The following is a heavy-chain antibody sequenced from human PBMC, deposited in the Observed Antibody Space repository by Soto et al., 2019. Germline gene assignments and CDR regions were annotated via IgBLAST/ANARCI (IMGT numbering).Heavy chain of an antibody. D-gene: IGHD2-15*01. V-gene: IGHV4-59*08. CDR2: IYYSGTT. Sequence: QVQLQESGPGLVRPSETLSLICTVSGGSISSYYWSWIRQPPGKGLEWIGYIYYSGTTRYNPSLTRRVTITVDTTKNQFSLKLSSLTAADTAVYHCARHVPYCRDSSHCAYGLDVWGQGTTVTVSS. CDR3: ARHVPYCRDSSHCAYGLDV. CDR1: GGSISSYY. J-gene: IGHJ6*02.